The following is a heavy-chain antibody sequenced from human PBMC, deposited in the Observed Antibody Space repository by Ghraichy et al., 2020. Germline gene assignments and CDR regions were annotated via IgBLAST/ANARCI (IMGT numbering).Heavy chain of an antibody. J-gene: IGHJ3*02. CDR2: IYSGGST. CDR1: GFTVSSNY. Sequence: GGSLRLSCAASGFTVSSNYMSWVRQAPGKGLEWVSVIYSGGSTYYADSVKGRFTISRHNSKNTLYLQMNSRCAEDTAVYYFARVGSGWYGNDAFDIWGQGTMVTVSS. D-gene: IGHD6-19*01. CDR3: ARVGSGWYGNDAFDI. V-gene: IGHV3-53*04.